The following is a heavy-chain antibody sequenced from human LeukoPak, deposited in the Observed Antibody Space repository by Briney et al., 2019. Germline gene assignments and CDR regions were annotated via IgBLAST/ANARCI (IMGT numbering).Heavy chain of an antibody. CDR2: IHHSGNT. Sequence: NASETLSLTCTVSGGSISSSSYYWGWIRQPPGKGLEWIGFIHHSGNTNYNPSLKSRVSISVDRSKNQFSLKLSSVIAADTAVYYCARDGGTDMAFYYDYWGQGTLVTVSS. V-gene: IGHV4-61*05. CDR1: GGSISSSSYY. J-gene: IGHJ4*02. CDR3: ARDGGTDMAFYYDY. D-gene: IGHD5-18*01.